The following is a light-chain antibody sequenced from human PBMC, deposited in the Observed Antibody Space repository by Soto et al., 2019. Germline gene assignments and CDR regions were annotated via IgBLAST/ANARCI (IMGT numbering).Light chain of an antibody. V-gene: IGKV1-5*01. Sequence: DIHMTQSPSSLSVSVGDRVTITCRTSQNINAWLAGYQQKPCQAPKLLIYDASTVQSGVPAGFSGSGSGTEITLTISSLQPDDSATYYCQHYNSYSFGQGTKVDIK. CDR2: DAS. CDR3: QHYNSYS. CDR1: QNINAW. J-gene: IGKJ1*01.